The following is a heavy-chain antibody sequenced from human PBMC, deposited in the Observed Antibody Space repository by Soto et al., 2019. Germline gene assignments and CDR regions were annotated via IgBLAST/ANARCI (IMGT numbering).Heavy chain of an antibody. Sequence: QVQLQESGPGLVKPSETLSLTCTVSGGSISSYYWSWIRQPAGKGLEWIGRIYTSGSTNYNPSLKSRVTMSVDTSKNLFSLKLSSVTAAATAVYYCARVVVVTAIPLLYFDLWGRGTLVTVSS. CDR2: IYTSGST. CDR1: GGSISSYY. CDR3: ARVVVVTAIPLLYFDL. V-gene: IGHV4-4*07. J-gene: IGHJ2*01. D-gene: IGHD2-21*02.